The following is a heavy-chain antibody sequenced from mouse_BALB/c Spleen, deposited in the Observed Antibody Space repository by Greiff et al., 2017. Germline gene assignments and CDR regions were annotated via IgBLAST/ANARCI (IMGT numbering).Heavy chain of an antibody. CDR2: IYWDDDK. Sequence: QVTLKESGPGILQPSQTLSLTCSFSGFSLSTSGMGVSWIRQPSGKGLEWLAHIYWDDDKRYNPSLKSRLTISKDTSRNQVFLKITSVDTADTATYYCARIGPHPAYWGQGTLVTVSA. CDR3: ARIGPHPAY. J-gene: IGHJ3*01. V-gene: IGHV8-12*01. CDR1: GFSLSTSGMG.